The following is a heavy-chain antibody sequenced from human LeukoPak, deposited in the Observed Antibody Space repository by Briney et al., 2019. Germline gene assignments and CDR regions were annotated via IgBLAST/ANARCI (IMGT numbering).Heavy chain of an antibody. Sequence: GGSLRLSCAASGFTFSSYEMNWVRQAPGKGLQWVSDISSSGTTIYYADSVKGRFTISRDNAKNSLYLQMNSLRAEDTAVYYCARGKYSSGWFDYWGQGTLVTVSS. V-gene: IGHV3-48*03. D-gene: IGHD6-19*01. J-gene: IGHJ4*02. CDR1: GFTFSSYE. CDR2: ISSSGTTI. CDR3: ARGKYSSGWFDY.